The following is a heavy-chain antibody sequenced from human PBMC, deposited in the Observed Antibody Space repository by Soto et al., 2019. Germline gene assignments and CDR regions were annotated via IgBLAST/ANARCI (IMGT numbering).Heavy chain of an antibody. V-gene: IGHV1-18*01. J-gene: IGHJ4*02. CDR3: ARGWVQSHYFDS. Sequence: ASVEVSCKAAGYTFTSYCISWVLQAPGQGLEWMGWISAYNGHINYAQKFQGRVTMTTDTSTSTAYMELRSSVTAADTAVYSCARGWVQSHYFDSWGQGTLVTVSS. CDR2: ISAYNGHI. CDR1: GYTFTSYC. D-gene: IGHD1-1*01.